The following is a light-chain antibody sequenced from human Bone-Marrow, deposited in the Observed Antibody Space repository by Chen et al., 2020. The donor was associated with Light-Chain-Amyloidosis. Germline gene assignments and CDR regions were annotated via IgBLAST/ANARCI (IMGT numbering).Light chain of an antibody. CDR1: QGINNY. J-gene: IGKJ1*01. V-gene: IGKV1-27*01. CDR3: QEYNSAPRT. CDR2: AAS. Sequence: DIQMTQSPSSLSASVGDRVTITCRASQGINNYLAWYQQKPGKVPKLLIYAASTLQAGVPSRWSRNGSGTDCTLTIGSLQPEDVAAYFCQEYNSAPRTFGQGTNVEIK.